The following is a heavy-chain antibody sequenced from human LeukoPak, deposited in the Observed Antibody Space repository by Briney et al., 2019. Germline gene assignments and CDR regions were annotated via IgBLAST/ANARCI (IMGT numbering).Heavy chain of an antibody. Sequence: GGSLILSCAASGFTFSSYSMNWVRRAPGKGLEWVSYISTTSSTIYCADSVKGRFTISRDNAKNSLYLQMNSLRAEDTAVYYCARPTGYCSGGSCYPSDYWGQGTLVTVSS. V-gene: IGHV3-48*01. CDR3: ARPTGYCSGGSCYPSDY. CDR1: GFTFSSYS. CDR2: ISTTSSTI. J-gene: IGHJ4*02. D-gene: IGHD2-15*01.